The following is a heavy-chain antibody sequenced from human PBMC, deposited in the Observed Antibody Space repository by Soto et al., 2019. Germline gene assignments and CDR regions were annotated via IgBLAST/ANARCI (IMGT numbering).Heavy chain of an antibody. Sequence: SGPTLVNPTQTLTLTCTFSGFSLSTSGVGVGWIRQPPGKALEWLALIYWDDDKRYSPSLKSRLTITKDTSKNQVVLTMTNMDPVDTATYYCAHRIDYWTYAYLGYFDYWGQGTLVTVSS. CDR3: AHRIDYWTYAYLGYFDY. D-gene: IGHD1-7*01. V-gene: IGHV2-5*02. CDR1: GFSLSTSGVG. CDR2: IYWDDDK. J-gene: IGHJ4*02.